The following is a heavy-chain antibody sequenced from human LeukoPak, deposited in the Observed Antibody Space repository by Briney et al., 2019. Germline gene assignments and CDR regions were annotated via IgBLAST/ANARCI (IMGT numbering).Heavy chain of an antibody. CDR1: GFTFSNHW. Sequence: GSLRLSCAASGFTFSNHWMTWVRQAPGKGLEWIGYIYYSGSTNYNPSLKSRVTMSADTSKNQFSLKLSSVTAADTAVYYCARADSSSWKDWGQGILVTVSS. CDR2: IYYSGST. V-gene: IGHV4-59*11. J-gene: IGHJ4*02. D-gene: IGHD3-22*01. CDR3: ARADSSSWKD.